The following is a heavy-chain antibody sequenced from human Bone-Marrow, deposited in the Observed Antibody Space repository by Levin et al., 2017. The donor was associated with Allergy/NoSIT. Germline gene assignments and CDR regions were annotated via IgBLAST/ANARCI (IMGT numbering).Heavy chain of an antibody. Sequence: GGSLRLSCAASGLPFSRYWMHWVRQAPGKGLVWLSRINTDGSNTDYADSVEGRFTISRDNAKNTLYLQMNSLRAEDTAVYYCARDLYGEGSAYFDLWGRGTLVTVSS. D-gene: IGHD4-17*01. CDR3: ARDLYGEGSAYFDL. CDR2: INTDGSNT. CDR1: GLPFSRYW. J-gene: IGHJ2*01. V-gene: IGHV3-74*01.